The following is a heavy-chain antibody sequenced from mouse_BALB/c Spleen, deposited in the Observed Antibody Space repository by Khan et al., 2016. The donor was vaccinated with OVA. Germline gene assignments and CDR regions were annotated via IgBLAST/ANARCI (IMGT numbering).Heavy chain of an antibody. J-gene: IGHJ3*01. CDR3: AGSVLGLQTWFAY. CDR2: INPYNDYT. CDR1: GYTFTNYD. D-gene: IGHD3-1*01. Sequence: EVQLQESGPELVKPGASVKMSCKASGYTFTNYDMHWVKQKPGQGLEWIGYINPYNDYTKFNEKFKGKATLPSDTSSSTAYMELSSLTSEDSSVFYCAGSVLGLQTWFAYWGQGTLVTVSA. V-gene: IGHV1S136*01.